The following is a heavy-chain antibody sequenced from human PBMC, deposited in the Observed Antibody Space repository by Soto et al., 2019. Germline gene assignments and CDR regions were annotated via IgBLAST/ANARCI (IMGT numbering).Heavy chain of an antibody. Sequence: QVQLVESGGGVVQPGRSLRLSCAASGFTFSNFGMHWVRQAPGKGLAWVAGISYVGNDKYYADSVRGRFTISRDNSKNTLCMQMNSLTTKDTAVDHCDKFWGQVAALVDDYWGEGTLVTVSS. J-gene: IGHJ4*02. V-gene: IGHV3-30*18. CDR2: ISYVGNDK. CDR3: DKFWGQVAALVDDY. D-gene: IGHD3-16*01. CDR1: GFTFSNFG.